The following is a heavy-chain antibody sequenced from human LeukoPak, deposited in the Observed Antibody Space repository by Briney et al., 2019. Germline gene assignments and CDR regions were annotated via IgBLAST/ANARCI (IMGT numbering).Heavy chain of an antibody. Sequence: ASVKVSCKASGYTFSGYYIFWVRRAPGQGLEWMGWMNPDSGNTGYAQKFQGRVTMTRNTSISTAYMELSSLRSEDTAVYYCARVNYGDRLAEYFQHWGQGTLVTVSS. V-gene: IGHV1-8*02. CDR1: GYTFSGYY. D-gene: IGHD4-17*01. J-gene: IGHJ1*01. CDR3: ARVNYGDRLAEYFQH. CDR2: MNPDSGNT.